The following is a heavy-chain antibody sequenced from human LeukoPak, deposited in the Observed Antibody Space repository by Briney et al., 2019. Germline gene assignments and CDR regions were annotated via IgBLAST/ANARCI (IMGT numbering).Heavy chain of an antibody. D-gene: IGHD3-22*01. CDR3: AREVADYDSSGYYSSGDWFDP. Sequence: SQTLSLTCTVSGGSISSGGYYWSWIRQHPEKGLEWIGYIYYSGSTYYNPSLKSRVTISVDTSKNQFSLKLSSVTAADTAVYYCAREVADYDSSGYYSSGDWFDPWGQGTLVTVSS. J-gene: IGHJ5*02. CDR2: IYYSGST. V-gene: IGHV4-31*03. CDR1: GGSISSGGYY.